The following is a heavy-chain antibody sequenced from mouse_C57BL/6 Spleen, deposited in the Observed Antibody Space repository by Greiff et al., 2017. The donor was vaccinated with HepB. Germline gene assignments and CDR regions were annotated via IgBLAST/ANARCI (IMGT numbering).Heavy chain of an antibody. CDR3: ARGDYYGSSRNYFDY. CDR2: IDPNSGGT. V-gene: IGHV1-72*01. D-gene: IGHD1-1*01. Sequence: VQLKESGAELVKPGASVKLSCKASGYTFTSYWMHWVKQRPGRGLEWIGRIDPNSGGTKYNEKFKSKATLTVDKPSSTAYMQLSSLTSEDSAVYYCARGDYYGSSRNYFDYWGQGTTLTVSS. J-gene: IGHJ2*01. CDR1: GYTFTSYW.